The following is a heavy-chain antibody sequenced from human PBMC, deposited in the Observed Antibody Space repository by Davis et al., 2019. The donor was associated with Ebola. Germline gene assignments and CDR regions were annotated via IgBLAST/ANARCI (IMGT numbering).Heavy chain of an antibody. J-gene: IGHJ4*02. CDR1: VGSFSDYY. CDR3: ARGDFRGNERDY. Sequence: MPSETLSLTCAVYVGSFSDYYWSWIRQPPGKGLEWIGEINHSGSTNYNPSLKSRVTISIDTSKNQFSLRLNSVAAADTAVYYCARGDFRGNERDYWGQGTLVTVSS. CDR2: INHSGST. V-gene: IGHV4-34*01. D-gene: IGHD4-23*01.